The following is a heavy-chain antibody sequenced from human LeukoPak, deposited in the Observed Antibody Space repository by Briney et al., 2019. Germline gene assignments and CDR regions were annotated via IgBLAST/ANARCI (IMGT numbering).Heavy chain of an antibody. CDR2: ISTYYGDT. D-gene: IGHD3-10*01. Sequence: ASVKVSCKASGYTFTSIGILWVRQAPGQGLEWMGWISTYYGDTTYAHDLQGRVTMTRDTSTNTAYMELRSLRSDDTAVYYCGAAYGSRSSPEYWGQGTLVAVSS. CDR3: GAAYGSRSSPEY. V-gene: IGHV1-18*01. CDR1: GYTFTSIG. J-gene: IGHJ4*02.